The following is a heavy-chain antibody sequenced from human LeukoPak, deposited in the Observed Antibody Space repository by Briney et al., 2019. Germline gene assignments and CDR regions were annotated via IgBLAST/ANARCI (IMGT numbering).Heavy chain of an antibody. V-gene: IGHV3-53*01. CDR1: GFTVSTNY. Sequence: GGSLRLSCAASGFTVSTNYMSWVRQAPGKGLEWVSIIYSDGRTYYADSVKGRFTISRDNSKNTLYLQMNSLRAEDTAVYYCARDSGRFDVFDIWGQGTMVTVSS. J-gene: IGHJ3*02. CDR2: IYSDGRT. D-gene: IGHD3-10*01. CDR3: ARDSGRFDVFDI.